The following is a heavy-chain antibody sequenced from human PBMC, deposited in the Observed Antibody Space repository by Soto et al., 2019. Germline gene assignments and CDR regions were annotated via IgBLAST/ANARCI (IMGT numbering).Heavy chain of an antibody. Sequence: GGSLRLSCAASGFTFSSYGMHWVRQAPGKGLEWVAVIWYDGSNNYYADSVKGRFTISRDNSKNKLYLQMNSLRAEDTAVYYCARQVSQWLAIFDYWGQGTLVTVSS. CDR2: IWYDGSNN. J-gene: IGHJ4*02. CDR1: GFTFSSYG. D-gene: IGHD6-19*01. V-gene: IGHV3-33*01. CDR3: ARQVSQWLAIFDY.